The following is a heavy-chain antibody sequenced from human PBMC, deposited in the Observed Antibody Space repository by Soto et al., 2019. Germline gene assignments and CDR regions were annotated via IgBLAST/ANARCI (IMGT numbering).Heavy chain of an antibody. Sequence: QVQLVESGGGVVQPGRSLRLSCAASGFTFSSYAMHWVRQAPGKGLEWVAVISYDGSNKYYADSVKGRFTISRDNSKNTLYLQMNSLRAEDTAVYYCARDRSGWLYYFDYWGQGTLVTVSS. D-gene: IGHD6-19*01. CDR1: GFTFSSYA. J-gene: IGHJ4*02. V-gene: IGHV3-30-3*01. CDR3: ARDRSGWLYYFDY. CDR2: ISYDGSNK.